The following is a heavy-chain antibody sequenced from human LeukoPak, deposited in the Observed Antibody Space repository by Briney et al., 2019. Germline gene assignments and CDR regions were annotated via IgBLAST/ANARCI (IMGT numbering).Heavy chain of an antibody. Sequence: GGSLRLSCAASGFTFSSYWMSWVRQAPGTGLEWVANIKQDGSEKYYVDSVKGRLTVSRDNAKNSVYLQMNSLRAEDTAVYYCATSRSFDYWGQGTLVTVSS. CDR1: GFTFSSYW. J-gene: IGHJ4*02. CDR3: ATSRSFDY. V-gene: IGHV3-7*03. CDR2: IKQDGSEK.